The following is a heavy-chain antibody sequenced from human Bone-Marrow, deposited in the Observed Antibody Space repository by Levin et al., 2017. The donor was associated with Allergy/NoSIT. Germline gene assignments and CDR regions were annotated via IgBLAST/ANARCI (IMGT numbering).Heavy chain of an antibody. CDR3: AREGSIAAAHWYFDL. Sequence: SVKVSCKASGGTFSSYAISWVRQAPGQGLEWMGGIIPIFGTANYAQKFQGRVTITADESTSTAYMELSSLRSEDTAVYYCAREGSIAAAHWYFDLWGRGTLVTVSS. D-gene: IGHD6-13*01. CDR1: GGTFSSYA. J-gene: IGHJ2*01. V-gene: IGHV1-69*13. CDR2: IIPIFGTA.